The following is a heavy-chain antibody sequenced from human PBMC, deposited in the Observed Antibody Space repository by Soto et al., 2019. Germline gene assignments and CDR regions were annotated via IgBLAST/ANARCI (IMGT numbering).Heavy chain of an antibody. CDR1: GYSFTSYL. Sequence: AGESLKISFKGSGYSFTSYLIGWVRQMPVKGLEWMGIIYPGDSDTRYSPSFQGQVTISADKSISTAYLQWSSLKASDTDMYYCARQDSSSDYYYGMDAWGQGTTVTVSS. J-gene: IGHJ6*02. V-gene: IGHV5-51*01. D-gene: IGHD6-6*01. CDR2: IYPGDSDT. CDR3: ARQDSSSDYYYGMDA.